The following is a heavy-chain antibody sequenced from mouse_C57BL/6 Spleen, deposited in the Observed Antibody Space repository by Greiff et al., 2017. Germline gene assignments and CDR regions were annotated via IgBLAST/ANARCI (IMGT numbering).Heavy chain of an antibody. Sequence: VQLQQPGAELVRPGSSVKLSCKASGYTFTSYWMHWVKQRPIQGFEWIGNIDPSDSGTTYNQKFADKDTLTVDKSSSTAYMHLSSLISEDSADYYCASHMVRTEGAMDYWGQGTSVTVSS. CDR3: ASHMVRTEGAMDY. J-gene: IGHJ4*01. CDR1: GYTFTSYW. CDR2: IDPSDSGT. V-gene: IGHV1-52*01. D-gene: IGHD2-2*01.